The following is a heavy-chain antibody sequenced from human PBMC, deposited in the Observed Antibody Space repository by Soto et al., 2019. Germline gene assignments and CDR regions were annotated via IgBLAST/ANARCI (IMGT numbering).Heavy chain of an antibody. CDR2: IDWDDDK. D-gene: IGHD6-19*01. J-gene: IGHJ3*02. Sequence: GPTRVSQREALGQTCTFSGFSISTNRMRVSWIRQPPGKALEWLARIDWDDDKFYSTSLKTRLAISKYTSKNQVVLTMTNMDPVDTATYYWARLWLHDAFDIWGQGTMVTVSS. V-gene: IGHV2-70*04. CDR3: ARLWLHDAFDI. CDR1: GFSISTNRMR.